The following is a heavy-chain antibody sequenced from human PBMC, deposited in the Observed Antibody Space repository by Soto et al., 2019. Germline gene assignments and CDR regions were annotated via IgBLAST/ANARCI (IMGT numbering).Heavy chain of an antibody. J-gene: IGHJ4*02. CDR3: AKNRGRVTTSWHFDY. CDR1: GGSISGGGYS. CDR2: MYHSGST. Sequence: TSETLCLSYTVSGGSISGGGYSWSWIRQPPGKGLEWIGYMYHSGSTYYNPSLKSRVTISIDRSKNTLYLQMSSLRGEDTAVYYCAKNRGRVTTSWHFDYWGQGTLVTVSS. V-gene: IGHV4-30-2*01. D-gene: IGHD4-17*01.